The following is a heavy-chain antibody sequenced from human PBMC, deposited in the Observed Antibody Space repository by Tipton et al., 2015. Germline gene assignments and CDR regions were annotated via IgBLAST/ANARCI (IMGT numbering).Heavy chain of an antibody. Sequence: TLSLTCTVSGGSIRSGGFYWSWIRQHPGKGLEWIGYIYYSGTTYYNPSLKSRVAISVDTSKNQFSLNLRSVTAADTAVYYCAGVPLVDETRLFDYWGQGTLVTVSS. J-gene: IGHJ4*02. CDR1: GGSIRSGGFY. CDR2: IYYSGTT. V-gene: IGHV4-31*03. D-gene: IGHD2-8*02. CDR3: AGVPLVDETRLFDY.